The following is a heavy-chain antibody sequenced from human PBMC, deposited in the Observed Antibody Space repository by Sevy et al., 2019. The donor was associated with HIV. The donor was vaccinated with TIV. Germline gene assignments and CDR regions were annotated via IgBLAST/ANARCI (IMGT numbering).Heavy chain of an antibody. CDR3: AREVFKFLTVPDTGDNGVLPHETLPNYYYYMDV. V-gene: IGHV4-61*02. Sequence: SETLSLTCTVSGDSISSSSDYWAWIRQPAGKGLEWIGRVYTTGSTNYNPSLKSRVAMSVDTSKNQFSLKLTSVTAADTAVYYCAREVFKFLTVPDTGDNGVLPHETLPNYYYYMDVWGKGTTVTVSS. D-gene: IGHD7-27*01. CDR2: VYTTGST. J-gene: IGHJ6*03. CDR1: GDSISSSSDY.